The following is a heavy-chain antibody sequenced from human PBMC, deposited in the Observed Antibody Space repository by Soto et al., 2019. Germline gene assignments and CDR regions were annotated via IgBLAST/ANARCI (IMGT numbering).Heavy chain of an antibody. J-gene: IGHJ5*02. CDR3: ARSINWPDWFDP. D-gene: IGHD1-1*01. CDR1: GFSVSSNY. CDR2: IYTGGST. V-gene: IGHV3-53*01. Sequence: GGSLRLSCAASGFSVSSNYMSWVRQAPGKGLEWVSVIYTGGSTYYADSVKGRFTISRDNSKNTLYLQMNSLRVEDTAVYYCARSINWPDWFDPWGQGXLVTVSS.